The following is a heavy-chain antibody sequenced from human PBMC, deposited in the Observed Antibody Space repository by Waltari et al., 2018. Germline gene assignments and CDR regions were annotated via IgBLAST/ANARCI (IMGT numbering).Heavy chain of an antibody. Sequence: EVQLVESGGGLVQPGGSLRLSCPASGFSFSGSSMNWVRQAPGKGLEWVSYISSGSTTMYYADSVKGRFTISRDNANNSLYLQMNSLRAEDTAVYYCATGAPLTGQGWGQGTLVTVSS. D-gene: IGHD3-10*01. CDR2: ISSGSTTM. CDR1: GFSFSGSS. J-gene: IGHJ4*02. V-gene: IGHV3-48*04. CDR3: ATGAPLTGQG.